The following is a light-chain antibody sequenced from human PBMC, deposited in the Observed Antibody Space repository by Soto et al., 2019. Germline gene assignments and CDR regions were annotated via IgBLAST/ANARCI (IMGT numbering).Light chain of an antibody. CDR3: WQYGSSYPKT. Sequence: EIALTQSPGTLSLSPGERATLSCRASQSVTGRFLAWYQQKPGQAPRLLIYGASTRTSGIPDRFSSSGSGTDFTLIISSVEPEDFAVYYCWQYGSSYPKTFGQGTKVEFK. CDR2: GAS. CDR1: QSVTGRF. J-gene: IGKJ1*01. V-gene: IGKV3-20*01.